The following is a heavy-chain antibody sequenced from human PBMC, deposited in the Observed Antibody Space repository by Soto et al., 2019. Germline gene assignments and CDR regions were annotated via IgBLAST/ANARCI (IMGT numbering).Heavy chain of an antibody. CDR3: ARDMRRGMRVEQPDY. V-gene: IGHV1-2*02. CDR1: GYSFIDYF. Sequence: QVQLVQSGAEVQKPGASMKVSCKASGYSFIDYFMHWVRQAPGQGLQWVGSIHPNSGITKFSPEFLCSVTMTRDTSLNTAYLELDGLTSDDTGMYFCARDMRRGMRVEQPDYWGQGTLLTVSS. D-gene: IGHD2-8*01. CDR2: IHPNSGIT. J-gene: IGHJ4*02.